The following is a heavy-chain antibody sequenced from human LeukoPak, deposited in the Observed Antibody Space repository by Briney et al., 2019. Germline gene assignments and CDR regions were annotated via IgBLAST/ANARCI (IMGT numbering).Heavy chain of an antibody. Sequence: KPSETLSLTCTVSGGSISSGGYYWSWIRQHPGKGLEWIGYICYSGSTYYNPSLKSRVTISVDTSKNQFSLKLSSVTAADTAVYYCARDSSGYSPYGMDVWGQGTTVTVSS. CDR2: ICYSGST. D-gene: IGHD3-22*01. V-gene: IGHV4-31*03. J-gene: IGHJ6*02. CDR3: ARDSSGYSPYGMDV. CDR1: GGSISSGGYY.